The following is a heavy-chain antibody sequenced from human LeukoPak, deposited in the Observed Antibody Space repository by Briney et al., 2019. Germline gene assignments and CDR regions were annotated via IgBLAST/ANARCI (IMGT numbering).Heavy chain of an antibody. D-gene: IGHD6-19*01. CDR2: IHPNSGGT. J-gene: IGHJ4*02. CDR3: ARARYSSGWFPFDY. Sequence: ASVKVSCKASGYTFTAHYIHWVRQAPGQGLEWMGWIHPNSGGTNYAQKFQGRVTMTRDTSVSIAYMDLSRLTSDDTAVYYCARARYSSGWFPFDYWGQGTLVTVSS. V-gene: IGHV1-2*02. CDR1: GYTFTAHY.